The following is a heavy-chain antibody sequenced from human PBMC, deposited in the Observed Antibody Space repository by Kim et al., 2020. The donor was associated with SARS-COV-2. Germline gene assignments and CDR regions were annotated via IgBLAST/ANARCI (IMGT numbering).Heavy chain of an antibody. CDR3: ARYCLSGNAFDV. V-gene: IGHV4-34*01. CDR1: GGSFSGYY. CDR2: INHSGST. Sequence: SETLSLTCAVYGGSFSGYYWNWIRQPPGKVLEWIGEINHSGSTRYNPSLKSRVTMSVDTSKNQISLKLNSFTAADTAVYYCARYCLSGNAFDVLGQGTLV. J-gene: IGHJ3*01. D-gene: IGHD2-15*01.